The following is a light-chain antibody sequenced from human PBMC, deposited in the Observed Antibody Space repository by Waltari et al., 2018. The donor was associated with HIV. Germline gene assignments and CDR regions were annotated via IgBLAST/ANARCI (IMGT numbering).Light chain of an antibody. V-gene: IGLV3-21*04. J-gene: IGLJ3*02. CDR1: NIGSKS. Sequence: SYVLTQPPSVSVDPGETARITCGGTNIGSKSVQWYQQKPGQAPVLVIYDANDRPSGIPERVSGSSSGNTATLTISRVEAGDEADYYGQVWDTTTDQWVFGGGTELAVL. CDR3: QVWDTTTDQWV. CDR2: DAN.